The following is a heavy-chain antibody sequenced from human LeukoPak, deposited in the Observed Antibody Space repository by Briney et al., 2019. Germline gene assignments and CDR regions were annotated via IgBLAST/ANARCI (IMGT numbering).Heavy chain of an antibody. J-gene: IGHJ4*02. V-gene: IGHV7-4-1*02. CDR1: GYTFTSYA. D-gene: IGHD5-18*01. Sequence: GASVKVSCKASGYTFTSYAMNWARQAPGQGLEWMGWINTNTGNPTYAQGFTGRFVFSLDTSVSTAYLQISSLKAEDTAVYYCARIVRGYSYVHLDYWGQGTLVTVSS. CDR2: INTNTGNP. CDR3: ARIVRGYSYVHLDY.